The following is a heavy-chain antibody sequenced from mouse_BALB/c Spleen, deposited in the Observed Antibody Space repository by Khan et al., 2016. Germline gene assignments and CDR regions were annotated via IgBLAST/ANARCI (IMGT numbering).Heavy chain of an antibody. V-gene: IGHV6-6*02. D-gene: IGHD2-3*01. Sequence: EVQLEVSGGGLVQPGGSMKLSCVASGFTFSNYWMNWVRQSPEKGLEWVAEIRLKSNNYAIYYAVSVKGRFTISRDDSKSSVYLQMNNLRAEDTGIYYCTRDGCLDYWGQGTTLTVSS. J-gene: IGHJ2*01. CDR3: TRDGCLDY. CDR2: IRLKSNNYAI. CDR1: GFTFSNYW.